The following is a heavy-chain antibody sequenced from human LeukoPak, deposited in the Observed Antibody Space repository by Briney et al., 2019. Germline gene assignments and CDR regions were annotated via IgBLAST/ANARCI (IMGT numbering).Heavy chain of an antibody. D-gene: IGHD2-15*01. V-gene: IGHV3-23*01. Sequence: GGSLRLSCVASGFTFSDYAMSWVRQAPGKELEWVSAINSGHNTYYTDSVKGRFTISRDNSRNSLSLQVTSLRADDTAVYYCARDRRCSGGRCHVSWDSWGQGALVTVSS. J-gene: IGHJ4*02. CDR3: ARDRRCSGGRCHVSWDS. CDR1: GFTFSDYA. CDR2: INSGHNT.